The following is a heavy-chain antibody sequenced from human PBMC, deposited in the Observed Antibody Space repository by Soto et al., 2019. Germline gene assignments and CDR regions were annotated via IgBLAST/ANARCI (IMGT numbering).Heavy chain of an antibody. CDR2: IYYSGNI. CDR3: ARQRTVYFARPGDWLDP. Sequence: QVQPQESGPGLVKPSQTLSLTCTVSGASISSADYFWSWIRQPPGQGLEWIGYIYYSGNIFYNPSLESRVTISVDTSKNQFSLKLTSVTAADTAVYYCARQRTVYFARPGDWLDPWGQGTLVTVSS. J-gene: IGHJ5*02. CDR1: GASISSADYF. D-gene: IGHD3-9*01. V-gene: IGHV4-30-4*01.